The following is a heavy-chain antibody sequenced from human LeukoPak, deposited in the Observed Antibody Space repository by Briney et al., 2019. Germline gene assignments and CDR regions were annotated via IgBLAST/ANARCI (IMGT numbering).Heavy chain of an antibody. V-gene: IGHV3-7*01. J-gene: IGHJ3*02. Sequence: GGSLRLSCAASGFTFSSYAMSWVRQAPGKELEWVANIKDDGSQKYYVDSVKGRFTISRDNAKNSLYLQMNSLRAEDTAVYYCARYKLYHGAFDIWGQGTMVTVSS. CDR1: GFTFSSYA. CDR2: IKDDGSQK. CDR3: ARYKLYHGAFDI. D-gene: IGHD2-2*01.